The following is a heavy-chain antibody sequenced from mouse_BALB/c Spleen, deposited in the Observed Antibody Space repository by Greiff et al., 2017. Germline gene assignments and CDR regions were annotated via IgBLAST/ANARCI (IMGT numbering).Heavy chain of an antibody. V-gene: IGHV5-6-5*01. CDR1: GFTFSSYG. Sequence: EVKLVESGGGLVQPGGSLKLSCAASGFTFSSYGMSWVRQTPDKRLEWVASISSGGSTYYPDSVKGRFTISRDNARNILYLQMSSLRSEDTAMYYCARGSGFYYFDYWGQGTTLTVSS. D-gene: IGHD1-3*01. J-gene: IGHJ2*01. CDR3: ARGSGFYYFDY. CDR2: ISSGGST.